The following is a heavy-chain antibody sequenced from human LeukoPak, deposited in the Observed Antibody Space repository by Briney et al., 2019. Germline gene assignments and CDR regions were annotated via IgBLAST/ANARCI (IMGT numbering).Heavy chain of an antibody. V-gene: IGHV4-34*01. Sequence: SETLSLTCAVYGGSFSGYYWSWIRQPPGKGLEWIGEINHSGSTYYTLFLMSRVTISVDTSKNQFSLKLISVTAAETAVYYCARDGWFGEPPFDYWGQRTPVTAPS. CDR3: ARDGWFGEPPFDY. J-gene: IGHJ4*01. CDR2: INHSGST. CDR1: GGSFSGYY. D-gene: IGHD3-10*01.